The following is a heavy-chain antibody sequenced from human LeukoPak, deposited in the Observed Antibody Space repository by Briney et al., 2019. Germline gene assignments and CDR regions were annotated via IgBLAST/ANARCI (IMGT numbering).Heavy chain of an antibody. CDR2: IIPIFGTA. CDR3: ARGQIAVAGGSVYFQH. V-gene: IGHV1-69*05. CDR1: GGTFSSYA. Sequence: SVKVSCKASGGTFSSYAISWVRQAPGQGLEWMGGIIPIFGTANCAQKFQGRVRITTCESTSTAYMELSSLRSEDTAVYYCARGQIAVAGGSVYFQHWGQGTLVTVSS. D-gene: IGHD6-19*01. J-gene: IGHJ1*01.